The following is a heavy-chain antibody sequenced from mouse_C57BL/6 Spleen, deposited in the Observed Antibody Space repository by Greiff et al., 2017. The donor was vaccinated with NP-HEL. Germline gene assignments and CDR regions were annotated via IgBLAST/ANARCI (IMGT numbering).Heavy chain of an antibody. D-gene: IGHD1-1*01. J-gene: IGHJ1*03. CDR2: INPYNGGT. CDR1: GYTFTDYY. CDR3: ARGGYGSSYWYFDV. Sequence: EVQLQQSGPVLVKPGASVKMSCKASGYTFTDYYMNWVKQSHGKSLEWIGVINPYNGGTSYNQKLKGKATLTVDKSSSTAYMELNSLTSEDSAVYYCARGGYGSSYWYFDVWGTGTTVTVSS. V-gene: IGHV1-19*01.